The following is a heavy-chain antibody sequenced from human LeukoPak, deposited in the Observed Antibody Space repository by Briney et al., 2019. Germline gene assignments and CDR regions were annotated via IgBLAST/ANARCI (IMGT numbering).Heavy chain of an antibody. CDR3: ARDTPYSSSYAFDI. J-gene: IGHJ3*02. V-gene: IGHV4-34*01. Sequence: PSETLSLTCAVYGGSFSGYYWSWIRQPPGKGLEWIGEINHSGSTNYNPSLKSRVTISVDTSKNQFSLKLSSVTAADTAVYYCARDTPYSSSYAFDIWGQGTMVTVPS. CDR1: GGSFSGYY. CDR2: INHSGST. D-gene: IGHD6-13*01.